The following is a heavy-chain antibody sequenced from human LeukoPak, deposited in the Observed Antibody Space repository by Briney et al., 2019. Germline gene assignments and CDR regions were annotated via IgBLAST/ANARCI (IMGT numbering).Heavy chain of an antibody. CDR2: IRGNGET. D-gene: IGHD2-8*01. V-gene: IGHV3-23*01. Sequence: GGSLRLSCAASGLSFSTFAMSWVRQGPARGLEWVSSIRGNGETFYADSVKGRFTLSSDSSRNTVYLQMNSLRAEDTAVYYCAKDRGHCTNGVCHNYYYMDVWGKGTTVTVSS. J-gene: IGHJ6*03. CDR1: GLSFSTFA. CDR3: AKDRGHCTNGVCHNYYYMDV.